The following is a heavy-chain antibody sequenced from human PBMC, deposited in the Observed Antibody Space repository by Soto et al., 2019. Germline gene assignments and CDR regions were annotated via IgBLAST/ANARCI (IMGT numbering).Heavy chain of an antibody. Sequence: GGSLSLSCAASGFTFDDYAMHWVRQAPGKGLEWVSGISWNSGSIGYADSVKGRFTISRDNAKNSLYLQMNSLRAEDTALYYCAKDTDYGGNSAFDYWGQGTLVTVSS. J-gene: IGHJ4*02. CDR3: AKDTDYGGNSAFDY. CDR2: ISWNSGSI. V-gene: IGHV3-9*01. CDR1: GFTFDDYA. D-gene: IGHD4-17*01.